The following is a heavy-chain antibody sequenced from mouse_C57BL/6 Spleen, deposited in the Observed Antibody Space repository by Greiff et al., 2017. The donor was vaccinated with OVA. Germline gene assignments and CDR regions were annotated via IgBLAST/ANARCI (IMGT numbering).Heavy chain of an antibody. J-gene: IGHJ3*01. CDR2: IDPNSGGT. CDR1: GYTFTSYW. Sequence: QVHVKQPGAELVKPGASVKLSCKASGYTFTSYWMHWVKQRPGRGLDWIGRIDPNSGGTKYNEKFKSKATLTVDKPSSTAYMQLSSLTSEDSAVYYCARSEAHYGSSYGVAYWGQGTLVTVSA. D-gene: IGHD1-1*01. V-gene: IGHV1-72*01. CDR3: ARSEAHYGSSYGVAY.